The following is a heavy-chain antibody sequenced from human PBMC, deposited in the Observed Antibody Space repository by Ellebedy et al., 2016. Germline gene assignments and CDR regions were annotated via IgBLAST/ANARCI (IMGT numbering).Heavy chain of an antibody. CDR1: GFTVSSNS. CDR2: IYSGGST. D-gene: IGHD3-3*01. V-gene: IGHV3-66*01. J-gene: IGHJ4*02. Sequence: GESLKISCAASGFTVSSNSMSWVRQAPGKGLEWVSVIYSGGSTYYADSVKGRFTISRDNSKNTLYLQMNSLRAEDTAVYYCARGSSYVTIFGVVQIGYYFDYWGQGTLVTVSS. CDR3: ARGSSYVTIFGVVQIGYYFDY.